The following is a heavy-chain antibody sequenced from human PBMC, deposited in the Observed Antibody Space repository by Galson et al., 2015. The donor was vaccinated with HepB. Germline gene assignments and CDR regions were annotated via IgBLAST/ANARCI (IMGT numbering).Heavy chain of an antibody. J-gene: IGHJ4*02. D-gene: IGHD3-16*01. CDR3: ARHVVGGQYYFDY. CDR1: GGSISSSSYY. CDR2: IYYSGST. Sequence: SETLSLTCTVSGGSISSSSYYWGWLRQPPGKGLEWIGSIYYSGSTYYNPSLKSRVTISVDTSKNQFSLKLSSVTAADTAVYYCARHVVGGQYYFDYWGQGTLVTVSS. V-gene: IGHV4-39*01.